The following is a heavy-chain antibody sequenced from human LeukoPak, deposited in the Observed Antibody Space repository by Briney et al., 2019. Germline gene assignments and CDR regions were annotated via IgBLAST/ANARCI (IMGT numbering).Heavy chain of an antibody. CDR2: IIPIPGIA. CDR1: GGTFSSYA. CDR3: ARDSSSSWPNWFDP. J-gene: IGHJ5*02. D-gene: IGHD6-13*01. V-gene: IGHV1-69*04. Sequence: GASVKVSCKASGGTFSSYAISWVRQAPGQGLEWMGRIIPIPGIANYAQKFQGRVTITADKSTSTAYMELSSLRSEDTAVYYCARDSSSSWPNWFDPWGQGTLVTVSS.